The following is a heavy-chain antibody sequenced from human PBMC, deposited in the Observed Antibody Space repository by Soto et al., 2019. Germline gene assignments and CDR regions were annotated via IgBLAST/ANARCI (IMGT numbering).Heavy chain of an antibody. CDR2: IIPIFGTA. Sequence: QVQLVQSGAEVKKPGSSVKVSCKASGGTFSSYAISWVRQAPGQGLEWMGGIIPIFGTANYAQKFQGRVTIXXDXSKXTAYMELSSLRSEDTAVYYCARGKDGYDLRGYFDYWGQGTLVTVAS. J-gene: IGHJ4*02. V-gene: IGHV1-69*14. CDR3: ARGKDGYDLRGYFDY. D-gene: IGHD5-12*01. CDR1: GGTFSSYA.